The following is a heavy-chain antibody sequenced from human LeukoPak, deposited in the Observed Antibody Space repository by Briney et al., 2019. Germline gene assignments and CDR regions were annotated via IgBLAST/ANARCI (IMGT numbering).Heavy chain of an antibody. CDR2: INPNSGGT. V-gene: IGHV1-2*02. J-gene: IGHJ3*02. CDR1: GYTFTGYY. CDR3: ARDGMTTVTTHAFDI. Sequence: ASVKVSCKASGYTFTGYYMHWVRQAPGQGLEWMGWINPNSGGTNYAQKFQGRVTMTRDTSISIAYMELSRLRSDDTAVYYCARDGMTTVTTHAFDIWGQGTMVTVSS. D-gene: IGHD4-17*01.